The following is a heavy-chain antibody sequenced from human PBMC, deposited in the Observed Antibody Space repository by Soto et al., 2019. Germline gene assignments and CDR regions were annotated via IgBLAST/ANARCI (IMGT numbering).Heavy chain of an antibody. CDR1: GFTFSSYW. V-gene: IGHV3-7*01. CDR2: IKQDGSEK. CDR3: VRECGYASGSYYNV. Sequence: GGSLRLSCAASGFTFSSYWMSWVRQAPGKGLEWVANIKQDGSEKYYVDSVKGRFTISRDNAKNSLYLQMNSLRAEDTAVYYCVRECGYASGSYYNVWGQGTLVTVSS. D-gene: IGHD3-10*01. J-gene: IGHJ4*02.